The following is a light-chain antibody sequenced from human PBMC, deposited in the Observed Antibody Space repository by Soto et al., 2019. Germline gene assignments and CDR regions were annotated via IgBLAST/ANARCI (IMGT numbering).Light chain of an antibody. V-gene: IGLV2-8*01. CDR3: SSFAGSNNRFV. CDR1: SSDVGGYNF. Sequence: QAVVTQPPSASGSPGQSVTISCTGTSSDVGGYNFVSWYQQHPGKAPKLIIYELNKRPSGVPDRFSGSKSGNTASLTVSGLQAEDEADYYCSSFAGSNNRFVFGTGTKLTVL. J-gene: IGLJ1*01. CDR2: ELN.